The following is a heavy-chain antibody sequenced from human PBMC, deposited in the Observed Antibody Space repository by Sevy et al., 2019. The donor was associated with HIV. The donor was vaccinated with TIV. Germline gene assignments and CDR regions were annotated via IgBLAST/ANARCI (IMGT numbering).Heavy chain of an antibody. CDR1: GGSISSGDYY. D-gene: IGHD6-19*01. CDR2: IYYSGST. Sequence: SETLSLTCTVSGGSISSGDYYWSWIRQPPGKGLEWIGYIYYSGSTYYNPSLKGRVTISVDTSKNQFSLKLSSVTAADTALYYCARGSGYSSGWYDYWGQGTLVTVSS. J-gene: IGHJ4*02. CDR3: ARGSGYSSGWYDY. V-gene: IGHV4-30-4*01.